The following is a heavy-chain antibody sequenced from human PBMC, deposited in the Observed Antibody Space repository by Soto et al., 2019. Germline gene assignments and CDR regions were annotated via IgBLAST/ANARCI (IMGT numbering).Heavy chain of an antibody. D-gene: IGHD4-17*01. Sequence: SETLSLTCAVSGGSISSSNWWSWVRQPPGKGLEWIGEIYHSGSTNYNPSLKSRVTISVDKSKNLFFLKVRSVTAADTAVYYCVGGDYTGWFDPWGEGTLVTVS. CDR3: VGGDYTGWFDP. CDR2: IYHSGST. V-gene: IGHV4-4*02. CDR1: GGSISSSNW. J-gene: IGHJ5*02.